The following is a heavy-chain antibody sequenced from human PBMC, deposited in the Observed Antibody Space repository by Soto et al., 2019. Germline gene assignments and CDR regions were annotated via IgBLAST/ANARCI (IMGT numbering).Heavy chain of an antibody. J-gene: IGHJ6*02. CDR1: GGTFSSYA. CDR2: IIPIFGTA. V-gene: IGHV1-69*01. D-gene: IGHD6-19*01. Sequence: QVQLVQSGAEVKKPGSSVKVSCKASGGTFSSYAISWVRQVPGQGLEWMGGIIPIFGTANYAQKFQGRVTITADESTSTAYMELSSLRSEDTAVYYCARDSSGWYEYYYGMDVWGQGTTVTVSS. CDR3: ARDSSGWYEYYYGMDV.